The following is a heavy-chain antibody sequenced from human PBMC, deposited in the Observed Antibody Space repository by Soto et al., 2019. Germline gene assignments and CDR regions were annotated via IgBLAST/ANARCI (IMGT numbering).Heavy chain of an antibody. CDR3: VRDGLGGNSKRYFNP. CDR2: INAGNGNI. V-gene: IGHV1-3*01. CDR1: GYTFTNYA. J-gene: IGHJ5*02. D-gene: IGHD2-21*01. Sequence: ASVKVSCKTSGYTFTNYAIHWVRRAPGQRLEWMGWINAGNGNIKYSQNFQGRVTITSDTSANTAYMELSSVTFEDTAVYYCVRDGLGGNSKRYFNPWGQGALVTVSS.